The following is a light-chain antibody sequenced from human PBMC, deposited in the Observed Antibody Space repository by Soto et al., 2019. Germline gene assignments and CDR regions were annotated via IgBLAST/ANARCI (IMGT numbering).Light chain of an antibody. V-gene: IGLV2-11*01. CDR2: DVS. J-gene: IGLJ3*02. Sequence: QSALTQPRSVSGSPGQSVTISCTGSTSDVSGYNFVSWYQLHPGKAPKLIIYDVSRRPSGVPDRFSGSKSGYTASLTISGLQSEDEADYYCCSHAGTYSWVFGGGTSSPS. CDR1: TSDVSGYNF. CDR3: CSHAGTYSWV.